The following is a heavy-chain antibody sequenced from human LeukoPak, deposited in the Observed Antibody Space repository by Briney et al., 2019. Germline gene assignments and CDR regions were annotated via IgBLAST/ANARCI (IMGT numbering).Heavy chain of an antibody. J-gene: IGHJ4*02. D-gene: IGHD5-18*01. CDR3: AKTPARYSYAHYYFDY. CDR1: GFTFDDYA. Sequence: GGSLRLSCAASGFTFDDYAMHWVRQAPGKGLEWVSGISWNSGSIGYADSVKGRFTISRDNAKNSLYLQMNSLRAEDTALYYCAKTPARYSYAHYYFDYWGQGTLVTVSS. V-gene: IGHV3-9*01. CDR2: ISWNSGSI.